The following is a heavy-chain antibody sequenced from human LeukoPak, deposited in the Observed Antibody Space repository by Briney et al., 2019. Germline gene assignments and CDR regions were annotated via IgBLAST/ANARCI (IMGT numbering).Heavy chain of an antibody. V-gene: IGHV1-3*01. D-gene: IGHD1-1*01. J-gene: IGHJ4*02. CDR1: GHTFTSYA. CDR3: ARVRSATGFFDY. Sequence: ASVKVSCTASGHTFTSYAMHWVRQAPGQRLEWMGWINAGNGNTKYSQKFQGRVTITRDTSASTAYMELSSLRSEDTAVYYCARVRSATGFFDYWGQGTLVTVSS. CDR2: INAGNGNT.